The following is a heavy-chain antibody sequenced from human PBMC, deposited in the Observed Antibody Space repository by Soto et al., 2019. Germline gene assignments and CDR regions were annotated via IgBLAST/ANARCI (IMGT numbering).Heavy chain of an antibody. V-gene: IGHV2-5*02. CDR1: GFSLSTTAVG. Sequence: QITLKESGPTLVKPTQTLTLTCSFSGFSLSTTAVGVGWIRQSPGKALEWLAIIYLDNDKRYSPSLKSRVTITKDTSKNQVVLTVTNMDPVDTGTYYCARSLWFGELHWGQGALATVSS. D-gene: IGHD3-10*01. CDR2: IYLDNDK. CDR3: ARSLWFGELH. J-gene: IGHJ4*02.